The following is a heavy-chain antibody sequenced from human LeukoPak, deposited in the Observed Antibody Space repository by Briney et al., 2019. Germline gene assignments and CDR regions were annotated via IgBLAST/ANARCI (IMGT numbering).Heavy chain of an antibody. CDR2: ISYDGSNK. CDR1: GFTFSSYG. Sequence: GGSLRLSCAASGFTFSSYGMHWVRQAPGKGLEWVAVISYDGSNKYYADSVKGRFTISRDNSKNTLYLQMNSLRAVDTAVYYCAKPFYYGSGSYCFDYWGQGTLVTVSS. V-gene: IGHV3-30*18. D-gene: IGHD3-10*01. J-gene: IGHJ4*02. CDR3: AKPFYYGSGSYCFDY.